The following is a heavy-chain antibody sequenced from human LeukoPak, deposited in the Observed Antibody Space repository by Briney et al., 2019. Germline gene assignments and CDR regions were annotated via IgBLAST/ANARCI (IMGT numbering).Heavy chain of an antibody. CDR3: ARSIGIYDFWSGYVNY. CDR2: INPNSGGT. J-gene: IGHJ4*02. D-gene: IGHD3-3*01. Sequence: ASVKVSCKASGYTFTRYYMHWVRQAPGQGLEWMGWINPNSGGTIYAQTFQGRVTTNRDTTISTAYMELSRLRSDDTAVYYCARSIGIYDFWSGYVNYWGQGTLVTVSS. CDR1: GYTFTRYY. V-gene: IGHV1-2*02.